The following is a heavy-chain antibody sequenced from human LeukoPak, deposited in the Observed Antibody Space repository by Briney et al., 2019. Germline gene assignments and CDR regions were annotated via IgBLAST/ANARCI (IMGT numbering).Heavy chain of an antibody. V-gene: IGHV3-53*01. CDR2: IYSGGST. Sequence: GGSLRLSWAASGFTVSSNYMSWVRQAPGKGLEWVSVIYSGGSTYYADSVRGRFTISRDNSKNTLYLQMNSLRAEDTAVYYCACSSGYYYIVYWGQGTLVTVSS. J-gene: IGHJ4*02. D-gene: IGHD3-22*01. CDR3: ACSSGYYYIVY. CDR1: GFTVSSNY.